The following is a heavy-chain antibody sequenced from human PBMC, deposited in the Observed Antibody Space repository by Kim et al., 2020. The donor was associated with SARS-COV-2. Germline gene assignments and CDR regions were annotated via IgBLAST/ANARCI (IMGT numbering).Heavy chain of an antibody. CDR1: GYTFTSYA. V-gene: IGHV1-3*01. CDR2: INAGNGNT. CDR3: ARDEFSSRIFDY. J-gene: IGHJ4*02. Sequence: ASVKVSCKASGYTFTSYAMHWVRQAPGQRLEWMGWINAGNGNTKYSKKFQGRVTITRDTSASTAYMELSSLRSEDTAVYYCARDEFSSRIFDYWGQGTLVTVSS. D-gene: IGHD2-15*01.